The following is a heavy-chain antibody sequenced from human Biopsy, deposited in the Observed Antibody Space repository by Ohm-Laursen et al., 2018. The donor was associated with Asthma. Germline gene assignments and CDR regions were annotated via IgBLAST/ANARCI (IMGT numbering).Heavy chain of an antibody. V-gene: IGHV3-20*01. J-gene: IGHJ3*02. Sequence: SLRLPCAASGFTFDDYAMSWVRQAPGKGLEWVSGINWNGGSTGYADSVKGRFTISRDNAKNSLYLQMNSLRAEDTALYHCARDRAVTGLNDAFDTWGQGTMVTVSS. CDR1: GFTFDDYA. D-gene: IGHD4-17*01. CDR3: ARDRAVTGLNDAFDT. CDR2: INWNGGST.